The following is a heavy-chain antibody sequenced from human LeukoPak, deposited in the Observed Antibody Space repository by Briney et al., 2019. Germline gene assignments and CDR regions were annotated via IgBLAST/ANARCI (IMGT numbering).Heavy chain of an antibody. CDR2: ISTSGGTT. V-gene: IGHV3-23*01. CDR1: GFTFGSYA. D-gene: IGHD3-22*01. Sequence: PGGSLRLSCAASGFTFGSYAMSWVRQAPGKGLEWVSGISTSGGTTSYAESVKGRFTVSRDNPRNTLYMEMNSLRDEDTAVYYCAVMHRYYDGSGYWVQWGQGTLATVSS. CDR3: AVMHRYYDGSGYWVQ. J-gene: IGHJ4*02.